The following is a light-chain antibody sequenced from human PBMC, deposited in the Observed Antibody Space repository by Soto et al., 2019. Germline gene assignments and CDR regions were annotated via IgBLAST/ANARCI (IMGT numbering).Light chain of an antibody. CDR2: DAS. CDR3: QQYNSYQAT. J-gene: IGKJ4*01. Sequence: DIQMTQSPSTLSASVGDRVTITCRASQSISSWLAWYQQKPGKAPKLLIYDASSLESGVPSRFSGSGSGTELTLTISSLQPDDFATYYCQQYNSYQATFGGGTKVEIK. V-gene: IGKV1-5*01. CDR1: QSISSW.